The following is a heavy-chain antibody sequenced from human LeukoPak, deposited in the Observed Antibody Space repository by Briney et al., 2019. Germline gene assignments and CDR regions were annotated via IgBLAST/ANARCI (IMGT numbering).Heavy chain of an antibody. CDR3: ARDPSESYNHFDY. V-gene: IGHV4-59*01. CDR2: IYYSGST. D-gene: IGHD1-26*01. J-gene: IGHJ4*02. CDR1: GGSISSYY. Sequence: SETLSLTCTVSGGSISSYYWSWLRQPPGKGLEWIGYIYYSGSTNYNPSLKSRVTISVDTSKNQFSLKLSSVTAADTAVYYCARDPSESYNHFDYWGQGTLVTVSS.